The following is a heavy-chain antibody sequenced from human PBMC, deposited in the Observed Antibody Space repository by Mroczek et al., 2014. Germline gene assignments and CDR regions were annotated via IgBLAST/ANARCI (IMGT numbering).Heavy chain of an antibody. CDR2: MNPNSGNT. Sequence: QVQLVESGAEVKKPGASVKVSCKASGYTFTSYDINWVRQATGQGLEWMGWMNPNSGNTGYAQKFQGRVTMTRNTSISTAYMELSSLRSEDTAVYYCATSSRLPDYYYGMDVWGQGTTVTVSS. V-gene: IGHV1-8*01. CDR3: ATSSRLPDYYYGMDV. J-gene: IGHJ6*02. D-gene: IGHD2-2*01. CDR1: GYTFTSYD.